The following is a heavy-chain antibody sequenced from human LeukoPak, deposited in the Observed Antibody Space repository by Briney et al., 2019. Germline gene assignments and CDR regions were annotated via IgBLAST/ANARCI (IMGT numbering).Heavy chain of an antibody. V-gene: IGHV3-48*02. Sequence: GMSLRLSCAASGFTFSSYSMNWVRQAPGKGLEWVSYISSSGSTIYYADSVKGRFTISRDNAKNSLYLQMNSLRDEDTAVYYCARDRSGWYGNWFDTWGQGNLVTVSS. D-gene: IGHD6-19*01. CDR2: ISSSGSTI. CDR3: ARDRSGWYGNWFDT. CDR1: GFTFSSYS. J-gene: IGHJ5*02.